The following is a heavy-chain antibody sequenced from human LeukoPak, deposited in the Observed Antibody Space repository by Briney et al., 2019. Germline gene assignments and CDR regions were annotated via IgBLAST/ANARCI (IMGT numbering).Heavy chain of an antibody. CDR2: NNHNWST. D-gene: IGHD3-10*01. V-gene: IGHV4-34*01. Sequence: SETPSLTRAVYGGSFRGYYLGWVRQPPRKGVEWGGGNNHNWSTNYNPSLKSRVTISVDTSKNQFSLKLSSVTAADTAVYYCARVAGVSGSGSYWDYYYGMDVWGQGTTVTVSS. CDR3: ARVAGVSGSGSYWDYYYGMDV. CDR1: GGSFRGYY. J-gene: IGHJ6*02.